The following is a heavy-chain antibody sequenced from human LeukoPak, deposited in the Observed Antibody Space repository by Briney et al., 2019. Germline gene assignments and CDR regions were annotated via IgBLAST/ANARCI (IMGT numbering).Heavy chain of an antibody. CDR3: ARTQLAYCGGDCYSNYFDY. V-gene: IGHV4-59*01. Sequence: SETLSLTCIVSGGSISSYYWSWIRQPPGKGLEWIGYIYYSGSTNYNPSLKSRVTISVDTSKNQFSLKLSSVTAADTAVYYCARTQLAYCGGDCYSNYFDYWGQGTLVTVSS. CDR1: GGSISSYY. CDR2: IYYSGST. J-gene: IGHJ4*02. D-gene: IGHD2-21*02.